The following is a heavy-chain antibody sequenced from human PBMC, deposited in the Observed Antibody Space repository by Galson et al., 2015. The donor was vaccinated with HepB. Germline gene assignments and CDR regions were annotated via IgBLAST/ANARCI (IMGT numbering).Heavy chain of an antibody. D-gene: IGHD3-3*01. V-gene: IGHV5-10-1*01. J-gene: IGHJ4*02. CDR1: GYSFTSYW. CDR2: IDPSDSYT. CDR3: ARSGSDFWSGYYTPEDY. Sequence: QSGAEVKKPGESLRISCKGSGYSFTSYWISWVRQMPGKGLEWMGRIDPSDSYTNYRPSFQGHVTISADKSISTAYLQWSSLKASDTAMYYCARSGSDFWSGYYTPEDYWGQGTLVTVSS.